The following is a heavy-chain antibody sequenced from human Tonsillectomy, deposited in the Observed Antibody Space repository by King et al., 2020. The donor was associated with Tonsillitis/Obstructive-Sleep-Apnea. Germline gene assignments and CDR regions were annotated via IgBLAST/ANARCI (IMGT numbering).Heavy chain of an antibody. Sequence: VQLQQWGAGLLKPSETLSLTCAVYGGSFSGYYWSWIRQPPGKGLEWIGEINHSGSTNYNPSLKSRVTISVDTSKNQFSLKLSSVTAADTAVYYCARSQRRPGRXLRWYFDLXGXGTLXT. CDR3: ARSQRRPGRXLRWYFDL. J-gene: IGHJ2*01. D-gene: IGHD2-15*01. CDR2: INHSGST. V-gene: IGHV4-34*01. CDR1: GGSFSGYY.